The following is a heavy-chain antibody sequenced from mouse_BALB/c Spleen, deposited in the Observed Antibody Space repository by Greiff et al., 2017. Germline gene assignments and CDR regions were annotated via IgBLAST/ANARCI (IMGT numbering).Heavy chain of an antibody. V-gene: IGHV1-7*01. CDR2: INPSTGYT. CDR3: ARSGRYDGAMDY. J-gene: IGHJ4*01. Sequence: VQLQQSGAELAKPGASVKMSCKASGYTFTSYWMHWVKQRPGQGLEWIGYINPSTGYTEYNQKFKDKATLTADKSSSTAYMQLSSLTSEDSAVYYCARSGRYDGAMDYWGQGAAVTVSS. D-gene: IGHD2-14*01. CDR1: GYTFTSYW.